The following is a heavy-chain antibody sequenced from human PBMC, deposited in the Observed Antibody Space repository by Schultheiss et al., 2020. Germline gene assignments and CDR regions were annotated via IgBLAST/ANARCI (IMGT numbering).Heavy chain of an antibody. CDR2: MYSRGST. J-gene: IGHJ5*02. V-gene: IGHV4-34*09. Sequence: SQTLSLTCAVYGGSFSGYYWIWIRQPPGKGLEWIGYMYSRGSTYYNPSLKSRVTISVDTSKNQFSLKLSSVTAADTAVYYCARKGSYSSGWYIPRNWFDPWGQGTLVTGCS. CDR1: GGSFSGYY. CDR3: ARKGSYSSGWYIPRNWFDP. D-gene: IGHD6-19*01.